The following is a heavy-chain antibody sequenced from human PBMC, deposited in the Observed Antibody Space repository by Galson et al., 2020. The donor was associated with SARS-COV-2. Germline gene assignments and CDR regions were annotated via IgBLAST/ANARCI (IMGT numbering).Heavy chain of an antibody. J-gene: IGHJ4*02. Sequence: ETSETLSLTCTVSRGPISGSYWSWIRQPPGKKLEWIGRIYSTGTTDYNPSLKSRVTISVDTSKKEFSLTLISVTAADTAVYYCAKLAEGRRSSEDYWGQGTLVTVSS. V-gene: IGHV4-59*08. CDR2: IYSTGTT. CDR3: AKLAEGRRSSEDY. CDR1: RGPISGSY. D-gene: IGHD6-6*01.